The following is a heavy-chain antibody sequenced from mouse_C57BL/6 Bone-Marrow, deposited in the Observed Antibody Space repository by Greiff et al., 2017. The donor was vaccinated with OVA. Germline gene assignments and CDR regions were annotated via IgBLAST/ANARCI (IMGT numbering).Heavy chain of an antibody. Sequence: QVQLQQPGAELVKPGASVKMSCKASGYTFTSYWITWVKQRPGHGLEWIGDIYPGSGSTNYNEKFKSKATLTVDTSSSTAYMQLSSLTSEDSAVYYCAQIYYDYDRGYWYFDVWGTGTTVTVSS. V-gene: IGHV1-55*01. D-gene: IGHD2-4*01. CDR3: AQIYYDYDRGYWYFDV. CDR2: IYPGSGST. J-gene: IGHJ1*03. CDR1: GYTFTSYW.